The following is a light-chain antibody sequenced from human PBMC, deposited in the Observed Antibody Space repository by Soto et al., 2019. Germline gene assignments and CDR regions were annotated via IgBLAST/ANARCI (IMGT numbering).Light chain of an antibody. CDR1: SSDVGGYNL. J-gene: IGLJ1*01. V-gene: IGLV2-23*02. CDR3: CSYAGSSTSYV. Sequence: QSALTQPASVSGSPGQSITISCTGTSSDVGGYNLVSWYQQHPGKAPKLMIYEVSKRPSGVSNRFSGSKSGNTASLTISGLQAEDEADYYCCSYAGSSTSYVFGTGTKLTVL. CDR2: EVS.